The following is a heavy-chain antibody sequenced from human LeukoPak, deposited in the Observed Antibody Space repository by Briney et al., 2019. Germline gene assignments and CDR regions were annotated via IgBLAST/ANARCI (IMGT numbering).Heavy chain of an antibody. V-gene: IGHV3-23*01. CDR3: ASLGGYSSSSLGDYFDY. CDR2: ISGSGAGT. D-gene: IGHD6-6*01. Sequence: GGSLRLSCAASGFTFSSYALSWVRQAPGKGLEWVSAISGSGAGTYYANSVKGRFTISRDNSKNTLYLQMNSLRAEDTAVYYCASLGGYSSSSLGDYFDYWGQGTLVTVSS. CDR1: GFTFSSYA. J-gene: IGHJ4*02.